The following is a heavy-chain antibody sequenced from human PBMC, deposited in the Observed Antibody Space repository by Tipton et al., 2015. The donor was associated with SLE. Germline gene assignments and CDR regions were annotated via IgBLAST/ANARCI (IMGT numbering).Heavy chain of an antibody. CDR3: ARGGRGYYYYYMDV. Sequence: TLSLTCTVSGGPISSGGYYWSWIRQPPGKGLEWIGYIYYSGSTNYNPSLKSRVTISVDTSKNQFSLRLTSVTAADTAVYYCARGGRGYYYYYMDVWGKGTTVTVSS. CDR2: IYYSGST. V-gene: IGHV4-61*08. D-gene: IGHD1-26*01. J-gene: IGHJ6*03. CDR1: GGPISSGGYY.